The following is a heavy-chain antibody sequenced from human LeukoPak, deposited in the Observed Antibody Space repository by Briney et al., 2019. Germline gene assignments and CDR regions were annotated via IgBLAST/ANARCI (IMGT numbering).Heavy chain of an antibody. D-gene: IGHD2-2*01. Sequence: GASVKVSCKASGYTFTDYYIHWVRQAPGQGLEWMGWINPNSGGTNYAQRFQGRVTMTRDTSISTAYMELSRLRSDDTAVYYCARDSGIDGYCSSTTCRKLNWFDPWGQGTPGTVSS. CDR1: GYTFTDYY. V-gene: IGHV1-2*02. J-gene: IGHJ5*02. CDR2: INPNSGGT. CDR3: ARDSGIDGYCSSTTCRKLNWFDP.